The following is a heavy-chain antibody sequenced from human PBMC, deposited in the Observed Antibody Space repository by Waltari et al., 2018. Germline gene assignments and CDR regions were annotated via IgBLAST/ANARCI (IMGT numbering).Heavy chain of an antibody. CDR2: ISSSSYI. CDR3: AVPAAAGRGYYFDY. J-gene: IGHJ4*02. D-gene: IGHD6-13*01. V-gene: IGHV3-21*01. CDR1: GFTFSSYS. Sequence: EVQLVESGGGLVKPGGSLRLSCAASGFTFSSYSLNWLRQAPGKGLEWVSSISSSSYIYYADSVKGRFTISRDNAKNSLYLQMNSLRAEDTAVYYCAVPAAAGRGYYFDYWGQGTLVTVSS.